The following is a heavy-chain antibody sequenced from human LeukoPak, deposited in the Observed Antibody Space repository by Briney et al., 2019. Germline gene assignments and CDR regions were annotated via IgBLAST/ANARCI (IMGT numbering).Heavy chain of an antibody. CDR2: IYSDNT. Sequence: GGSLRLSCTVSGFTVSNSMSWVRQAPGKGLEWVSFIYSDNTHYSDSVKGRFTISRDNSKNTLYLQMNSLRAEDTAVYYCARRAGAYSHPYDYWGQGTLVTVSS. D-gene: IGHD4/OR15-4a*01. CDR3: ARRAGAYSHPYDY. J-gene: IGHJ4*02. CDR1: GFTVSNS. V-gene: IGHV3-53*01.